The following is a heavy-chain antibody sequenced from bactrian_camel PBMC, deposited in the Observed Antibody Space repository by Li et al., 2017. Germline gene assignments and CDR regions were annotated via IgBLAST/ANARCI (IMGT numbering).Heavy chain of an antibody. CDR3: AAPSRCWTLQHLASSGGY. J-gene: IGHJ4*01. CDR2: IYIDGSNT. CDR1: GSTFSGAY. D-gene: IGHD3*01. V-gene: IGHV3-2*01. Sequence: HVQLVESGGGLVQPGGSLRLSCAASGSTFSGAYMSWVRQAPGEGLEWVAGIYIDGSNTNYADSVKGRFTVSKDDFSNRLYLQMNNLTPEDTAMYYCAAPSRCWTLQHLASSGGYRGQGTQVTVS.